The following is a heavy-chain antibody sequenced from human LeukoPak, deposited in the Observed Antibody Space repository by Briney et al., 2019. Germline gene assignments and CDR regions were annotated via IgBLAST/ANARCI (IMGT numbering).Heavy chain of an antibody. CDR1: GFTFNNYS. J-gene: IGHJ5*02. D-gene: IGHD3-9*01. CDR3: ASGNDLFTEYLTWFDP. V-gene: IGHV3-21*04. Sequence: NPGGSLRLSCVASGFTFNNYSMNWVRQAPGKGLEWVSSISSRSTYIYYADSVKGRFTISRDNAKNSLYLQMNSLRAEDTAIYYCASGNDLFTEYLTWFDPWGQGTLVTVSS. CDR2: ISSRSTYI.